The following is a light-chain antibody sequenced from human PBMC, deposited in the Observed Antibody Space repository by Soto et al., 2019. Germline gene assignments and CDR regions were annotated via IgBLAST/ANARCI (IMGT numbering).Light chain of an antibody. CDR1: QGIGND. V-gene: IGKV1-6*01. J-gene: IGKJ4*01. CDR2: GAS. CDR3: LQDFNLLT. Sequence: AIQMTQSPSSLSASVGDRVTIACRASQGIGNDLAWYQQKPGKAPKLLIYGASGLQSGVPSRFSGSGAGTDFTLTISSLQPEDFATYYCLQDFNLLTFGGGTKMALK.